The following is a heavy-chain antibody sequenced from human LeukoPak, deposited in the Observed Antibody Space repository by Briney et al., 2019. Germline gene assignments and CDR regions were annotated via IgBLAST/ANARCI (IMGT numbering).Heavy chain of an antibody. CDR3: ARDRLFSGDYVPAPGLY. D-gene: IGHD4-17*01. V-gene: IGHV1-18*01. J-gene: IGHJ4*02. CDR2: ISAYNGNT. CDR1: GYTFTNYG. Sequence: ASVKVSCKSSGYTFTNYGISWVRQVPGQGLEWMGWISAYNGNTNYGQKFQGRVTMTTDTSTSTAYMELRSLRSDDTAVYYCARDRLFSGDYVPAPGLYWGQGTLVTVSS.